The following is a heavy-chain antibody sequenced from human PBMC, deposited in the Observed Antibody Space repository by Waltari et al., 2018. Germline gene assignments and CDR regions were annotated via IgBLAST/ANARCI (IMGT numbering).Heavy chain of an antibody. J-gene: IGHJ5*02. V-gene: IGHV1-24*01. CDR1: GYTLTELS. CDR2: FEPEAGET. Sequence: QVQLVQSGEEVKKTGASVKVYCKVSGYTLTELSMHWVRRAPGKGLEWMGGFEPEAGETINAQKYLVRVTMTEDTPTDPAYMHLRSLSSDDTAVYYCETWGIYYGSVRYPWGQGTLVTVPS. CDR3: ETWGIYYGSVRYP. D-gene: IGHD3-10*01.